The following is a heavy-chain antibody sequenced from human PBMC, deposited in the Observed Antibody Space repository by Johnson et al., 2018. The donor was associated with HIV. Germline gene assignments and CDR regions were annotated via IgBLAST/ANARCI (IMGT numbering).Heavy chain of an antibody. J-gene: IGHJ3*02. D-gene: IGHD2-21*01. Sequence: QVQLVESGGGVVQPGTSLRLSCAASGFTFSSYAMHWVRQAPGKGLEWVAVISYDGSNKYYADSVKGRFTISRDNSKNTLYLQMNSLRAEDTAVYYCARDAILSPGAFDIWGQGTMVTVSS. CDR2: ISYDGSNK. CDR1: GFTFSSYA. V-gene: IGHV3-30-3*01. CDR3: ARDAILSPGAFDI.